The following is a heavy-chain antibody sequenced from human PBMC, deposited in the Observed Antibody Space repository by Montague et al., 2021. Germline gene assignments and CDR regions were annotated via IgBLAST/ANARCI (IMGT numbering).Heavy chain of an antibody. J-gene: IGHJ4*02. V-gene: IGHV3-21*06. Sequence: SLRLSCAASGFVFSTYTMKWVRQAPGKGLEWVSFISSSSTYIYYADSVKGRFTISRDNAKSSVYLQMDSLSAEDTAIYYCARKGYSRGYGLVDYWGQGTQVTVSS. CDR2: ISSSSTYI. CDR3: ARKGYSRGYGLVDY. CDR1: GFVFSTYT. D-gene: IGHD5-18*01.